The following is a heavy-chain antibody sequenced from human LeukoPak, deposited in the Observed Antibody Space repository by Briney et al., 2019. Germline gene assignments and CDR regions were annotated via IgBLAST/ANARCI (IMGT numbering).Heavy chain of an antibody. CDR2: IYHSGST. CDR3: ARQVVEMATISAFDI. CDR1: GYSISSGYY. J-gene: IGHJ3*02. D-gene: IGHD5-24*01. V-gene: IGHV4-38-2*01. Sequence: SETLSLTCAVSGYSISSGYYWGWIRQPPGKGLEWIGSIYHSGSTYYNPSLKSRVTISVDTSKNQFSLKLSSVTAADTAVCYCARQVVEMATISAFDIWGQGTMVTVSS.